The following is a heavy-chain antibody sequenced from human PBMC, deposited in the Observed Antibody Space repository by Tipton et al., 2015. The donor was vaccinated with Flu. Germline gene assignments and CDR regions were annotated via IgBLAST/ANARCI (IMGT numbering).Heavy chain of an antibody. D-gene: IGHD4-11*01. CDR2: VHRTGSP. J-gene: IGHJ5*02. V-gene: IGHV4-38-2*01. CDR1: GGSIGSGYF. CDR3: VRRDYSNYVSEPKNWFDP. Sequence: LRLSCSVSGGSIGSGYFWGWIRQPPGKGLEWIGNVHRTGSPYYNPSLRSRVIMTVDGAKNQFSLRLTSVTATDTAVYYCVRRDYSNYVSEPKNWFDPWGPGTLVTVSS.